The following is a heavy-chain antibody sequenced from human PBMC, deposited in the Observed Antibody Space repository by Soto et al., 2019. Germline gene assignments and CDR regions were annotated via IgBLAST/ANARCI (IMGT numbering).Heavy chain of an antibody. CDR2: IKQDGSEK. J-gene: IGHJ5*02. CDR3: AREMEQWLVGWWFDP. CDR1: GFTFSSYW. D-gene: IGHD6-19*01. Sequence: GGSLRLSCAASGFTFSSYWMSWVRRAPGKGLEWVANIKQDGSEKYYVDSVKGRFTISRDNAKNSLYLQMNSLRAEDTAVYYCAREMEQWLVGWWFDPWGQGTLVTVSS. V-gene: IGHV3-7*01.